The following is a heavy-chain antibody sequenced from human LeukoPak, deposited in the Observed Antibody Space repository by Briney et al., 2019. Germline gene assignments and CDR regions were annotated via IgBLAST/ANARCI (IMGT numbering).Heavy chain of an antibody. Sequence: ASVKVSCKASGYTFTGYYMHWVRQAPGQGPEWMGRINSNSGGTNYAQKFQGRVTMTRDTSISTAYMELSRLTSDDTAVYYCARALFGVLPGVMDVWGQGTTVTVSS. CDR1: GYTFTGYY. CDR3: ARALFGVLPGVMDV. V-gene: IGHV1-2*06. CDR2: INSNSGGT. J-gene: IGHJ6*02. D-gene: IGHD3-3*01.